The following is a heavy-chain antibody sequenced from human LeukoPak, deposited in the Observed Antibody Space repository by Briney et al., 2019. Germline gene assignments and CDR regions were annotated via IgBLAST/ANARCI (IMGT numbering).Heavy chain of an antibody. Sequence: ASVKVSCKVSGYTLTELSMHWVRQAPGKGLEWMGGFDPEDGETIYAQKLQGRVTMTTDTSTSTAYMEQRSLRSDDTAVYYCAREYGSGSYYNTFGGYWGQGTLVTVSS. D-gene: IGHD3-10*01. J-gene: IGHJ4*02. CDR3: AREYGSGSYYNTFGGY. CDR2: FDPEDGET. V-gene: IGHV1-24*01. CDR1: GYTLTELS.